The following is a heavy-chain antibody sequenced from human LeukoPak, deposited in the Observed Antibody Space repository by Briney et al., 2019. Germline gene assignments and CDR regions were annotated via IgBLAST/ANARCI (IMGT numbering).Heavy chain of an antibody. CDR3: ARTVLPQNWFDP. V-gene: IGHV4-59*01. CDR2: IYYSGST. D-gene: IGHD3-10*01. J-gene: IGHJ5*02. Sequence: SETLSLTCTVSGGSISSYYRSWIRQPPGKGLEWIGYIYYSGSTNYNPSLKSRVTISVDTSKNQFSLKLSSVTAADTAVYYCARTVLPQNWFDPWGQGTLVTVSS. CDR1: GGSISSYY.